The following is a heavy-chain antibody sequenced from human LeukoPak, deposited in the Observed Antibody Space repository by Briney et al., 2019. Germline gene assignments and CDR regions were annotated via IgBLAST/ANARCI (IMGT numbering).Heavy chain of an antibody. Sequence: PSETLSLTCTVSGGSISSYYWSWIRQPAGKGLEWIGRIYTGGSTNYNPSLKTRVTMSVDTSKSQFSLKLSSVTAADTAVYFCARGNWNYFDYWGQGTLVTVSS. CDR2: IYTGGST. V-gene: IGHV4-4*07. CDR3: ARGNWNYFDY. D-gene: IGHD1-1*01. CDR1: GGSISSYY. J-gene: IGHJ4*02.